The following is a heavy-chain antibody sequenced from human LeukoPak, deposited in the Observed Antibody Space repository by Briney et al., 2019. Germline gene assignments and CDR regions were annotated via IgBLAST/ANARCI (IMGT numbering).Heavy chain of an antibody. V-gene: IGHV1-69*05. D-gene: IGHD6-13*01. J-gene: IGHJ6*03. CDR1: GGTFSSYA. Sequence: VASVKVSCKASGGTFSSYAISWVRQAPGQGLEWMGGIIPIFGTANYAQKFQGRVTITTDESTSTAYMELSSLRSEDTAVYYCARDSRSSWYRGYYYYYYMDVWGKGTTLTVSS. CDR3: ARDSRSSWYRGYYYYYYMDV. CDR2: IIPIFGTA.